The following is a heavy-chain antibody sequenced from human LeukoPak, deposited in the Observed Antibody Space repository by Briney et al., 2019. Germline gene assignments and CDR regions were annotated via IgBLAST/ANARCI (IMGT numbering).Heavy chain of an antibody. CDR1: GFTFSSYW. J-gene: IGHJ5*02. Sequence: AGGSLRLSCAASGFTFSSYWMHWVRQAPGKGLVWVSRINSDGSSTSYADSVKGRFTISRDNAKNTLYLQMNSLRAEDTAVYYCARGCPDYGDYECDWFDPRGQGTLVTVSS. CDR3: ARGCPDYGDYECDWFDP. D-gene: IGHD4-17*01. V-gene: IGHV3-74*01. CDR2: INSDGSST.